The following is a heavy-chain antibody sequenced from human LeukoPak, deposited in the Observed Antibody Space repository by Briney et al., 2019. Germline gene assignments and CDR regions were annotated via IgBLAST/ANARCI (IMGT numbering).Heavy chain of an antibody. CDR1: SGSISSGVYY. J-gene: IGHJ4*02. CDR3: ARGVRWLQLSYFDY. CDR2: IYYSGST. V-gene: IGHV4-31*03. Sequence: SETLSLTCPVSSGSISSGVYYWSWIRQHPGKDLEWIGYIYYSGSTYYNPSLKSRVTISVDTSKNQSSLKLSSVTAADTAVYYCARGVRWLQLSYFDYWGQGTLVTVSS. D-gene: IGHD5-24*01.